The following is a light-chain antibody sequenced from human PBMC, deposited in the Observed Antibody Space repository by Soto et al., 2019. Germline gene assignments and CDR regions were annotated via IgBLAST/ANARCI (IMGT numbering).Light chain of an antibody. CDR1: QSVSNW. Sequence: DIQMTQSPSTLSASVGDRVTITCRASQSVSNWLAWYQQKPGKAPNLLIYDASTLESGVPSRFSGSGSGTEFTLTISGLQPDDFATYYCQQYNSYSWTFGQGTKVDIK. J-gene: IGKJ1*01. CDR2: DAS. V-gene: IGKV1-5*01. CDR3: QQYNSYSWT.